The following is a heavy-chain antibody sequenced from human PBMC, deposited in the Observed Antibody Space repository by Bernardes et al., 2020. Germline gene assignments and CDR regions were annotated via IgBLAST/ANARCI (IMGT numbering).Heavy chain of an antibody. CDR2: ISGSGGST. CDR3: AKVGIQLWLKWDAFDI. D-gene: IGHD5-18*01. J-gene: IGHJ3*02. Sequence: GGSLRLSCAASGFTFSSYAMSWVRQAPGKGLEWVSAISGSGGSTYYADSVKGRFTISRDNSKNTLYLQMNSLRAEDTAVYYCAKVGIQLWLKWDAFDIWGQGTMVTVSS. V-gene: IGHV3-23*01. CDR1: GFTFSSYA.